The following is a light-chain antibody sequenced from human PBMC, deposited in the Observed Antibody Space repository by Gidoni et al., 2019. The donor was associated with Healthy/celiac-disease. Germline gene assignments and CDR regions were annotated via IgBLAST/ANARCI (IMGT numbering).Light chain of an antibody. CDR2: AAS. CDR3: QQSYSTLGA. V-gene: IGKV1-39*01. Sequence: DIHFTQSPSPLSAAVGDRVTITCRANQSISSYLNWYQQKPGKAPKLLIYAASSLQSGVPSRFSGSGSGTDFTITISSLQPEDFATYYCQQSYSTLGAFGGGTKVEIK. CDR1: QSISSY. J-gene: IGKJ4*01.